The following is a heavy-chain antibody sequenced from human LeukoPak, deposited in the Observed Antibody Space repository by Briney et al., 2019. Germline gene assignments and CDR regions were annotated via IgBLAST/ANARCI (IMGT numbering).Heavy chain of an antibody. V-gene: IGHV1-18*01. CDR2: ISAYNGNT. CDR1: GYTFTSYG. CDR3: ATDYYGSGSYYNSMQNDY. J-gene: IGHJ4*02. Sequence: ASVKVSCKASGYTFTSYGISWVRQAPGQGLEWMGWISAYNGNTNYAQKLQGRVTMTRDTSISTAYMELSRLRSDDTAVYYCATDYYGSGSYYNSMQNDYWGQGTLVTVSS. D-gene: IGHD3-10*01.